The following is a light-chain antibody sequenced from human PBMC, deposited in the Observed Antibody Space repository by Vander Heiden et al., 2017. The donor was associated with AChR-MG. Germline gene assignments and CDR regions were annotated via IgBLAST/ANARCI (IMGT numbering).Light chain of an antibody. CDR2: EVS. CDR1: SSDVGSYNL. Sequence: QSALTQPASVSGSPGQSITISCTGTSSDVGSYNLVSWYQHHSGKAPKLIIYEVSKWPSGVSNRFSGAKSGDTASLTISGLQAEDEADYYCCSYAGSITWVFGGGTKVTVL. CDR3: CSYAGSITWV. J-gene: IGLJ3*02. V-gene: IGLV2-23*02.